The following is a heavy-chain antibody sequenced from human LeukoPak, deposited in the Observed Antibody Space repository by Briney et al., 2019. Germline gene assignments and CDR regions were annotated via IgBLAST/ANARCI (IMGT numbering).Heavy chain of an antibody. V-gene: IGHV1-18*01. CDR3: ARFIVVVPAAPFFDY. Sequence: ASVKVSCKASGYTFTSYGISWVRQAPGQGLERMGWISAYNGNTNYAQKLQGRVTMTTDTSTSTAYMELRSLRSDDTAVYYCARFIVVVPAAPFFDYWGQGTLVTVSS. D-gene: IGHD2-2*01. J-gene: IGHJ4*02. CDR1: GYTFTSYG. CDR2: ISAYNGNT.